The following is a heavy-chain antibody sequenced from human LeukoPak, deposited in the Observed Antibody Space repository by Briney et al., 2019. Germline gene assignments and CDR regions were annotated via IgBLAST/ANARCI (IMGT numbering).Heavy chain of an antibody. CDR2: IYCSRNT. J-gene: IGHJ4*02. CDR3: VRHRTGTTADY. D-gene: IGHD1-7*01. CDR1: GLSISTYY. Sequence: SETLSLTCTVSGLSISTYYWSWIRHPPGEGLEWNGCIYCSRNTNNSPSLKSRVTISVDTSKNQFSLSLTSVTAADTAVYYCVRHRTGTTADYWGQGTLVTVSS. V-gene: IGHV4-59*08.